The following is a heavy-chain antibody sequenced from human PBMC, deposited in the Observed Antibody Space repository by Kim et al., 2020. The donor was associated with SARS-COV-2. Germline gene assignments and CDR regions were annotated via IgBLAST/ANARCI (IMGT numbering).Heavy chain of an antibody. V-gene: IGHV3-9*01. J-gene: IGHJ6*01. CDR1: GFTFGDHA. Sequence: GGSLRLSCAASGFTFGDHAMHWVRQAPGKGLEWVSGISWNGGNTDFADSVKGRFTISRDNAKNSLYLEMNSLRAEDTALYYCAKDPQHSSGWNRYYYGM. CDR2: ISWNGGNT. D-gene: IGHD6-19*01. CDR3: AKDPQHSSGWNRYYYGM.